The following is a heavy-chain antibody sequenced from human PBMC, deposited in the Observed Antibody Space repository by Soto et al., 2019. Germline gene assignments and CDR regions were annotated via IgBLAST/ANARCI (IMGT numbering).Heavy chain of an antibody. CDR3: ASGLVTTLHY. CDR2: IYHSGST. CDR1: GGSISSGGYS. D-gene: IGHD4-17*01. J-gene: IGHJ4*02. Sequence: QPQLQESGSGLVKPSQTLSLTCAVSGGSISSGGYSWSWIRQPPGKGLEWIGYIYHSGSTYYNPSLKSRVTISVDRSKNQFSLKLSSVTAADTAVYYCASGLVTTLHYWGQGTLVTVSS. V-gene: IGHV4-30-2*01.